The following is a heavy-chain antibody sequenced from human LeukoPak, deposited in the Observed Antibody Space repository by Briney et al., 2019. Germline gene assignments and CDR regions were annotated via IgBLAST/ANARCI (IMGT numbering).Heavy chain of an antibody. CDR3: AREAYSEDY. V-gene: IGHV4-61*02. Sequence: SQTLSLTCTVSGGSISSGSYYWSWIRQPAGKGLEWIGRIYTSGSTNYNPSLKSRVPISVDTSKNQFSLKLSSVTAADTAVYYCAREAYSEDYWGQGTLVTVSS. D-gene: IGHD4-11*01. CDR2: IYTSGST. CDR1: GGSISSGSYY. J-gene: IGHJ4*02.